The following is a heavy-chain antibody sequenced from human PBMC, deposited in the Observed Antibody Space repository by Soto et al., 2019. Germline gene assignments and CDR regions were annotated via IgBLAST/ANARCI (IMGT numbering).Heavy chain of an antibody. CDR2: ISYDGSNK. CDR1: GFTFSSYA. J-gene: IGHJ6*02. D-gene: IGHD2-8*01. V-gene: IGHV3-30-3*01. Sequence: PRLSCAASGFTFSSYAMHWVRQAPGEGLEWVAVISYDGSNKYYADSVKGRFTISRDNSKNTLYLQMNSLRAEDTAVYYCARDRVLLGSYCTNGVCYNVGGMDVWGQGTTVTVSS. CDR3: ARDRVLLGSYCTNGVCYNVGGMDV.